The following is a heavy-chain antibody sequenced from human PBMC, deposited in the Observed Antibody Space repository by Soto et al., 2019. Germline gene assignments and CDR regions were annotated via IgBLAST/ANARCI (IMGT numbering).Heavy chain of an antibody. Sequence: GGSLRLSCAASGFTFSSYWMSWVRQAPGKGLEWVANIKQDGSDKYYVDSVKGRFTISRDNAKNSLYLQMNSLRAEDTAVYYCARFRGKSGSYYWFDPWGQGTLVTVSS. CDR2: IKQDGSDK. V-gene: IGHV3-7*01. CDR3: ARFRGKSGSYYWFDP. J-gene: IGHJ5*02. D-gene: IGHD1-26*01. CDR1: GFTFSSYW.